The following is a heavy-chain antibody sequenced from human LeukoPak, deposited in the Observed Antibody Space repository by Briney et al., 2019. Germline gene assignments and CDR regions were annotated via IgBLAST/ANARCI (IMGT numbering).Heavy chain of an antibody. V-gene: IGHV3-21*01. D-gene: IGHD2-15*01. CDR3: ARTSRYCSGGSCYSPLGY. J-gene: IGHJ4*02. CDR2: ISSSSSYI. Sequence: PGGSLRLSCAASGFTFSSYSMNWVRQAPGKGLEWVSSISSSSSYIYYADSVEGRFTISRDNAKNSLYLQMNSLRAEDTAVYYCARTSRYCSGGSCYSPLGYWGQGTLVTVSS. CDR1: GFTFSSYS.